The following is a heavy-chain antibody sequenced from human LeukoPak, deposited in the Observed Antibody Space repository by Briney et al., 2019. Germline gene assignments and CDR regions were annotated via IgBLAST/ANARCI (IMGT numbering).Heavy chain of an antibody. D-gene: IGHD6-6*01. J-gene: IGHJ4*02. V-gene: IGHV3-7*04. CDR1: GFTFSSYW. CDR2: IKQDGSEK. Sequence: GGSLRLSCAASGFTFSSYWMSWVRQAPGKGLEWVANIKQDGSEKYYVDSVKGRFTISRDNAKNSLYLQMNSLRAEDTAVYYGARGGGIAARPFDYWGQGTLVTVSS. CDR3: ARGGGIAARPFDY.